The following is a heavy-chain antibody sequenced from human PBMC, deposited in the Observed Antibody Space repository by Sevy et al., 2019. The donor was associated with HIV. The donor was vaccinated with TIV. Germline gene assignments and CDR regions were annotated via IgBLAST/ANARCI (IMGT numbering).Heavy chain of an antibody. Sequence: ASVKVSCKASGYTFTGYYMHWVRQAPGQGLEWMGWINPNSGGTKYAQKFQGRVTMTTDTSISTAYMDLSSLRSDDTAVYYWASIGDSSWLSHLDYWGQGTLVTVSS. CDR3: ASIGDSSWLSHLDY. V-gene: IGHV1-2*02. CDR1: GYTFTGYY. CDR2: INPNSGGT. D-gene: IGHD6-13*01. J-gene: IGHJ4*02.